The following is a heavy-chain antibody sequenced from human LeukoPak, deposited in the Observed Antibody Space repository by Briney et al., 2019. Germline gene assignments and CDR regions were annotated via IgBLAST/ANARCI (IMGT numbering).Heavy chain of an antibody. CDR1: GYTFTSYD. J-gene: IGHJ4*02. CDR2: MNPNSGNT. V-gene: IGHV1-8*01. CDR3: ARVYSSSWSHTLYFDY. D-gene: IGHD6-13*01. Sequence: ASVKVSCKASGYTFTSYDINWVRQATGQGLEWMGWMNPNSGNTGYAQKFQGRVTMTRNTSISTAYMELSSLRSEDTAVYYCARVYSSSWSHTLYFDYWGQGTLVTVSS.